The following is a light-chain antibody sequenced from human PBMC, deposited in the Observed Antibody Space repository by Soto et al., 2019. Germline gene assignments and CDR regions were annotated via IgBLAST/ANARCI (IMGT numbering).Light chain of an antibody. CDR3: QHYYSYLFT. CDR1: QGISSY. Sequence: AIRMTQSPSPFSASTGDRVTITCRASQGISSYLAWYQQKPGKAPKLLIYAASTLQSGVPSRFSGSGSGTDFTLTISCLQSEDFATYYCQHYYSYLFTFGPGTKVDIK. V-gene: IGKV1-8*01. CDR2: AAS. J-gene: IGKJ3*01.